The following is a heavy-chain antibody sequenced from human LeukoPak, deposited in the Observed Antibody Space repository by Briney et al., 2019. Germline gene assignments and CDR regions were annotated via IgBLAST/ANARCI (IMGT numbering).Heavy chain of an antibody. CDR3: ARDSDVIGYCSGGSCYSFDP. CDR2: INGNGDT. J-gene: IGHJ5*02. CDR1: GFTFGPYI. V-gene: IGHV3-64*01. Sequence: GGSLRLSCAASGFTFGPYIMHWVRQAPGKGLEYVSNINGNGDTYYGSSVKDRLTISRDNSKNTVYLQMGSLRAEDMAVYYCARDSDVIGYCSGGSCYSFDPWGQGTLVTVSS. D-gene: IGHD2-15*01.